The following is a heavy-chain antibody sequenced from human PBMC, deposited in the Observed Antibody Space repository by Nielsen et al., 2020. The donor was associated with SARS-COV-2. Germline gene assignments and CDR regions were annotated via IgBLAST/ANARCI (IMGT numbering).Heavy chain of an antibody. V-gene: IGHV4-34*09. CDR2: INHSGST. D-gene: IGHD3-16*01. CDR3: ARGGGSGGTADYYYYGMEV. CDR1: GGSFSGYY. J-gene: IGHJ6*02. Sequence: SETLSLTCAVYGGSFSGYYWSWIRQPPGKGLEWIGEINHSGSTYYNPSLKSRVTISVDTSKNQFSLKLSSVTAADTAVYYCARGGGSGGTADYYYYGMEVWGQGTTVTVSS.